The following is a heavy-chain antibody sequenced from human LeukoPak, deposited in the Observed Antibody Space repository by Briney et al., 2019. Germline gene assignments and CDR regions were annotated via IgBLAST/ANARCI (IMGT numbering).Heavy chain of an antibody. CDR3: ARLGYNPYFDY. CDR2: IYYIGST. J-gene: IGHJ4*02. V-gene: IGHV4-59*08. D-gene: IGHD5-24*01. CDR1: GGSISSYY. Sequence: KPSETLSLTCTVSGGSISSYYWSWIRQPPGKGLEWIGYIYYIGSTNYNPSLKGRVTISVDTSKPQFSLRLSSVTAADTAVYFCARLGYNPYFDYWGQGTLVTVSS.